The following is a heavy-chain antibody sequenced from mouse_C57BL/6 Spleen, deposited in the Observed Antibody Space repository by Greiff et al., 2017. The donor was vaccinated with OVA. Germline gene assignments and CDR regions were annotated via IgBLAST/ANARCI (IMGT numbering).Heavy chain of an antibody. CDR3: AGSGITTVVATDYAMDY. Sequence: QVQLQQPGAELVKPGASVKLSCKASGYTFTSYWMHWVKQRPGQGLEWIGMIHPNSGSTNYNEKFKSKATLTVDKSSSTAYMQLSSLTSEDSAVYYCAGSGITTVVATDYAMDYWGQGTSVTVSS. V-gene: IGHV1-64*01. CDR1: GYTFTSYW. CDR2: IHPNSGST. D-gene: IGHD1-1*01. J-gene: IGHJ4*01.